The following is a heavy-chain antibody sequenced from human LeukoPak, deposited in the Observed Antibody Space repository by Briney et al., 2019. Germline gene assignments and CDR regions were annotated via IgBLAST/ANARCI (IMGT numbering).Heavy chain of an antibody. V-gene: IGHV1-46*01. CDR3: ARELYSSSSYYYYYYMDV. D-gene: IGHD6-6*01. CDR2: INPSGGST. Sequence: GASVRVSCKASGYTFTSYYMHWVRQAPGQGLEWMGIINPSGGSTSYAQKFQGRVTMTRDMSTSTVYMELSSLRSEDTAVYYCARELYSSSSYYYYYYMDVWGKGTTVTVSS. CDR1: GYTFTSYY. J-gene: IGHJ6*03.